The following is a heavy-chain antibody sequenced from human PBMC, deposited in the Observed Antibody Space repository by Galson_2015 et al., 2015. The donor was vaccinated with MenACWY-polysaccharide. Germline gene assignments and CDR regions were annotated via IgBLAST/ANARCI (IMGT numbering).Heavy chain of an antibody. CDR2: INPNSGGT. J-gene: IGHJ4*02. Sequence: SVKVSCKASGFTFTAYYMHWVRQAPGQGLEWVGWINPNSGGTNYAQKFQGRVTMTRDTSITTAYMELARLTSDDTAVYYCAGGVGAPIDYWGQGTLVTVSS. CDR1: GFTFTAYY. V-gene: IGHV1-2*02. D-gene: IGHD1-26*01. CDR3: AGGVGAPIDY.